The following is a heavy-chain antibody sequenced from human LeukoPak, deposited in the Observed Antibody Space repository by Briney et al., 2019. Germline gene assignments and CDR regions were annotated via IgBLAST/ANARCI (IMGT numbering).Heavy chain of an antibody. CDR3: ARCSGNGAFDF. V-gene: IGHV4-59*01. D-gene: IGHD4-23*01. CDR2: IHYSGST. Sequence: PSETLSLTCTVRGDSIRRYYWSWLRQPQGKGVEWSGYIHYSGSTNYNPSLTGQVNISVEKSKSQFSLKLSSVNTADPAVYYCARCSGNGAFDFWGQGRMATVSS. J-gene: IGHJ3*01. CDR1: GDSIRRYY.